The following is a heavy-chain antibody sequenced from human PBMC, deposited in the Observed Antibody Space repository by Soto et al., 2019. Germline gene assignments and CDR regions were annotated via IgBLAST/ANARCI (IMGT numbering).Heavy chain of an antibody. D-gene: IGHD3-9*01. V-gene: IGHV3-30*03. CDR1: GFSFGTYG. J-gene: IGHJ4*02. CDR2: ITHDGNDK. CDR3: ATGQRGHFDCLLPY. Sequence: QVQLVESGGGVVQPGRSLRLSCEASGFSFGTYGLHWVRQSPGKGLEWVAAITHDGNDKYYADSVKGRFTISRDNSKNTLYLQINSLSAEDTAIYYCATGQRGHFDCLLPYWGQGSLVTVSS.